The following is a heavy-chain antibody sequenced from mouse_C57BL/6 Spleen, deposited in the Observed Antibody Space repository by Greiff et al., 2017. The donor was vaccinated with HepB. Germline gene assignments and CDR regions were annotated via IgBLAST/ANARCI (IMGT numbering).Heavy chain of an antibody. CDR3: ARCPYGSSYYFDY. J-gene: IGHJ2*01. D-gene: IGHD1-1*01. Sequence: QVQLKESGAELVRPGTSVKMSCKASGYTFTNYWIGWAKQRPGHGLEWIGDIYPGGGYTNYNEKFKGKATLTADKSSSTAYMQFSSLTSEDSAIYYCARCPYGSSYYFDYWGQGTTLTVSS. CDR1: GYTFTNYW. V-gene: IGHV1-63*01. CDR2: IYPGGGYT.